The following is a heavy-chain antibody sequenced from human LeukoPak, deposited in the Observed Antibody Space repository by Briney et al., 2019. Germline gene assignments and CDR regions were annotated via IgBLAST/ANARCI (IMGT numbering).Heavy chain of an antibody. D-gene: IGHD1-14*01. CDR2: IGPTGSDR. CDR3: ATETNGRHYDY. Sequence: GGSLRLSCTASGLSFSTSGFNWVRQALGKGLEWVASIGPTGSDRYHADSIKGRFTISRDNANNFLYLQMNSLRAEDTAVYYCATETNGRHYDYWGQGTLLTVSS. J-gene: IGHJ4*02. CDR1: GLSFSTSG. V-gene: IGHV3-21*06.